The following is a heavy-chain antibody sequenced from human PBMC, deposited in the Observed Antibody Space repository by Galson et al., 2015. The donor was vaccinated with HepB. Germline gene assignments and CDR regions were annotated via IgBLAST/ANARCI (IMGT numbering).Heavy chain of an antibody. CDR3: ARGQGHYYDSSGYPGAFDI. J-gene: IGHJ3*02. D-gene: IGHD3-22*01. Sequence: TLSLTCTVSGGSISSYYWSWIRQPPGKGLEWIGYIYYSGSTNYNPSLKSRVTISVDTSKNQFSLKLSSVTAADTAVYYCARGQGHYYDSSGYPGAFDIWGQGTMVTVSS. CDR1: GGSISSYY. V-gene: IGHV4-59*01. CDR2: IYYSGST.